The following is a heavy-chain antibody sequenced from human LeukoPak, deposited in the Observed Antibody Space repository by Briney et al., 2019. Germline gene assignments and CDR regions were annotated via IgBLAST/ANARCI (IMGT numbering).Heavy chain of an antibody. V-gene: IGHV5-51*01. CDR3: ASAGLRYFDWPDAFDI. Sequence: GESLKISCKGSGYSFTSYWIGWVRQMPGKGLGWMGIIYPGDSDTRYSPSFQGQVTISADKSISTAYLQWSSLKASDTAMYYYASAGLRYFDWPDAFDIWGQGTMVTVSS. D-gene: IGHD3-9*01. CDR1: GYSFTSYW. J-gene: IGHJ3*02. CDR2: IYPGDSDT.